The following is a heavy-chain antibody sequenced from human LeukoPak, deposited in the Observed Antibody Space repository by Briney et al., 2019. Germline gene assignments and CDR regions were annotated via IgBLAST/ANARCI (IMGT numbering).Heavy chain of an antibody. CDR2: MNPNSGNT. V-gene: IGHV1-8*02. J-gene: IGHJ4*02. Sequence: ASVKVSCKASGYTFTDYYIHWVRQAPGQGLEWMGWMNPNSGNTGYAQKFQGRVTMTRNTSISTAYMELSSLRSEDTAVYYCASYSLRGIDYWGQGTLVTVSS. CDR3: ASYSLRGIDY. CDR1: GYTFTDYY. D-gene: IGHD4-17*01.